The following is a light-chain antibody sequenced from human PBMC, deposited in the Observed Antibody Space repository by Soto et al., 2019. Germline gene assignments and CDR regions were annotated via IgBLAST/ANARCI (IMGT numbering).Light chain of an antibody. CDR1: SSNIGSNT. J-gene: IGLJ2*01. V-gene: IGLV1-44*01. CDR2: SNN. Sequence: QTVVTQPPSASGTPGQRVTISCSGSSSNIGSNTVNWYQQLPGTAPKLLIYSNNQRPSGVPDRFPGSKSGTSASLAISGLQSEDEADYYCAAWDDSLNAVVFGGGTKLTVL. CDR3: AAWDDSLNAVV.